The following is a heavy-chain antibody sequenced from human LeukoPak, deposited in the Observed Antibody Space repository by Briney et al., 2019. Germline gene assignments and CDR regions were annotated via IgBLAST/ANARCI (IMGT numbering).Heavy chain of an antibody. CDR3: AKPSNYYGSATDAFDF. D-gene: IGHD3-10*01. CDR1: GDSISNFY. V-gene: IGHV4-59*12. J-gene: IGHJ3*01. Sequence: SETLSLTCSVSGDSISNFYWSWIRQPPGKGLEWIGYIDYSGSTSYNPSLKSRVTISVDTSKNHFSLKLNSVTAADTAVYYCAKPSNYYGSATDAFDFWGQGTMVTVSS. CDR2: IDYSGST.